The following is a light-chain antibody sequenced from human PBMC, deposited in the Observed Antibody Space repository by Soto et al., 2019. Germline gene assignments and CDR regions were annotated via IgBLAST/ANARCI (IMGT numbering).Light chain of an antibody. Sequence: DIQMTQSPSTLSASVGDKFTITCRASQSISNWLAWYQQKPGKAPKLLIYAASSLQSGVPSRFSGSGSGTDFTLTISSLQPEDFATYYCQQSYSTRITFGQGTRLEIK. CDR2: AAS. CDR1: QSISNW. CDR3: QQSYSTRIT. J-gene: IGKJ5*01. V-gene: IGKV1-39*01.